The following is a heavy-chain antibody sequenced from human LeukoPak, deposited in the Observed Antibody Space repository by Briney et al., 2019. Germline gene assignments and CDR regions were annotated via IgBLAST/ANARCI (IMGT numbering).Heavy chain of an antibody. V-gene: IGHV3-48*04. CDR3: AREGGSGSYLDY. CDR2: ISSSISNT. CDR1: GFTFSSYS. Sequence: GGSLRLSCAASGFTFSSYSMNWVRQAPGKGLEWVSYISSSISNTHYADSVKGRFTISRDNAKNSLYLQMNSLRAEDTAVYYCAREGGSGSYLDYWGQGTLVTVSS. D-gene: IGHD3-10*01. J-gene: IGHJ4*02.